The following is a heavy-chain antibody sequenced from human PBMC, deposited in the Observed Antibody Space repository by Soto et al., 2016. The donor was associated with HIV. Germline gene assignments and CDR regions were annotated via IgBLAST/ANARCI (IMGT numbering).Heavy chain of an antibody. J-gene: IGHJ4*02. Sequence: EVQVVESGGGLVQPGGSLRLPCAASGFTFSSYWMSWVRQAPGKGLEWVANIKRDGSEKYYLDSVKGRFTISRDNAKNSVYLQMNSLRAEDTAVYYCARGSTVPNYGGQGTLVTVSS. CDR3: ARGSTVPNY. CDR1: GFTFSSYW. CDR2: IKRDGSEK. D-gene: IGHD4-17*01. V-gene: IGHV3-7*01.